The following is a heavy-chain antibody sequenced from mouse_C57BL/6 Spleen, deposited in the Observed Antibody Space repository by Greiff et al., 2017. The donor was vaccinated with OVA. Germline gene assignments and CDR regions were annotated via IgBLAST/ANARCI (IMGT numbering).Heavy chain of an antibody. CDR2: IDPNSGGT. J-gene: IGHJ2*01. D-gene: IGHD1-1*01. V-gene: IGHV1-72*01. CDR1: GYTFTSYW. Sequence: QVQLQQPGAELVKPGASVKLSCKASGYTFTSYWMHWVKQRPGRGLEWIGRIDPNSGGTQYNENFKSKATLTVAKPSSTAYMQRSSLTSEDSAVYYWARWGKSTVVVSYYFDYWGQGTTLTVSS. CDR3: ARWGKSTVVVSYYFDY.